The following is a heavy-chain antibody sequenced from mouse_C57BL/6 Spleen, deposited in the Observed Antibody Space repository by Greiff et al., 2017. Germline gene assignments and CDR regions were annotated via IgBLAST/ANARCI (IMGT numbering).Heavy chain of an antibody. Sequence: QVQLKASGPGLVAPSQSLSITCTVSGFSLTSYGVDWVRQSPGKGLEWLGVIWGVGSTNYNSALKSRLSISKDNSKSQVFLKMNSLQTDDTAMYDCASQLTGDSFAYWGQGTLVTVSA. CDR2: IWGVGST. D-gene: IGHD4-1*01. CDR1: GFSLTSYG. J-gene: IGHJ3*01. CDR3: ASQLTGDSFAY. V-gene: IGHV2-6*01.